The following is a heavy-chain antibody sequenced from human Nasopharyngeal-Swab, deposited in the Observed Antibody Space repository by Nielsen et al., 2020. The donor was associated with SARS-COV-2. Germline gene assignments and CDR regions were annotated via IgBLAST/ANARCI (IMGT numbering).Heavy chain of an antibody. Sequence: GESLKIPCAASGFTFGSYTMNWVRQAPGKGLGWVSYTSPTSDYIYYAASVKGRFTISRDNAKNSLFLQMNILRAEETAIYYCVRGSYGHYDSWGQGALITVSS. CDR2: TSPTSDYI. J-gene: IGHJ5*01. CDR3: VRGSYGHYDS. D-gene: IGHD4-17*01. V-gene: IGHV3-21*06. CDR1: GFTFGSYT.